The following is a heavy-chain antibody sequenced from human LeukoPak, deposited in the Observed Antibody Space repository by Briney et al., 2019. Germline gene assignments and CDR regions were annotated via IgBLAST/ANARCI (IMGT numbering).Heavy chain of an antibody. CDR1: GGTFSSYA. V-gene: IGHV1-69*05. J-gene: IGHJ5*02. Sequence: SVKVSCKASGGTFSSYAISWERQAPGQGLEWMGGIIPIFGTANYAQKFQGRVTITTDESTSTAYMELSSLRSEDTAVYYCAKGKDIVVVPAAMPTWFDPWGQGTLVTVSS. D-gene: IGHD2-2*01. CDR2: IIPIFGTA. CDR3: AKGKDIVVVPAAMPTWFDP.